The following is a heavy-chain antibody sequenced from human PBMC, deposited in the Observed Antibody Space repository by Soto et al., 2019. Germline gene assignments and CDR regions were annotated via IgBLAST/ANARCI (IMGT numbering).Heavy chain of an antibody. J-gene: IGHJ4*02. CDR2: MNPNTGNS. CDR3: ARRAETNGWNGFGADKYYFDF. Sequence: HVQLVQSGAEVRKPGASVKVSCEASGYTFTSYDIYWVRQATGQGLEWMGRMNPNTGNSAYAHKFQGRVTMTSDTSISTAHMELSSLRSEDTAGYYCARRAETNGWNGFGADKYYFDFWGQGTLVTVSS. V-gene: IGHV1-8*01. D-gene: IGHD1-1*01. CDR1: GYTFTSYD.